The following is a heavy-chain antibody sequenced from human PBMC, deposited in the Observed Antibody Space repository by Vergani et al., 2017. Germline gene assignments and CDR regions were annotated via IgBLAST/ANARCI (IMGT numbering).Heavy chain of an antibody. J-gene: IGHJ4*02. D-gene: IGHD5-18*01. Sequence: QLQLQESGPGLVKPSETLSLTCTVSGGSISSSSYYWGWIRQPPGKGLEWIGRIYTSGSTNYNPSLKSRVTISVDTSKNQFSLKLSSVTAADTAVYYCARVAYSYGYGLFDYWGQGTLVTVSS. CDR2: IYTSGST. CDR3: ARVAYSYGYGLFDY. CDR1: GGSISSSSYY. V-gene: IGHV4-61*05.